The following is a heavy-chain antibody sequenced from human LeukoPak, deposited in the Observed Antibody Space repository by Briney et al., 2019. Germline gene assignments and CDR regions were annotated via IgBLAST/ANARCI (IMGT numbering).Heavy chain of an antibody. Sequence: GGSLRLSCAASGFTFSSYGMHWVRQAPGKGLVWVSNINPDGSSTTYADSVKGRFTISRDNAKNTLYLQMNSLRAEDTAVYYCADTINRIAAPGNYWGQGTLVTVSS. J-gene: IGHJ4*02. V-gene: IGHV3-74*01. CDR3: ADTINRIAAPGNY. CDR1: GFTFSSYG. CDR2: INPDGSST. D-gene: IGHD6-6*01.